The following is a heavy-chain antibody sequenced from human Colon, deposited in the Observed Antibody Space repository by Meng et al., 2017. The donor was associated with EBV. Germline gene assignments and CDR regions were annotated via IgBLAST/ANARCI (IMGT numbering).Heavy chain of an antibody. CDR3: AKRGSVYYFDY. CDR1: GLTFSSYA. Sequence: EVQLXXXXXGLVXPXXXLRVSCAASGLTFSSYAMSWVRQAPGKGLEWVSVISDSGGSTFYADSVKGRFTISRDNSKNTLYLQMNSLRAEDTAVYYCAKRGSVYYFDYWGQGTLVTVSS. D-gene: IGHD5/OR15-5a*01. J-gene: IGHJ4*02. CDR2: ISDSGGST. V-gene: IGHV3-23*01.